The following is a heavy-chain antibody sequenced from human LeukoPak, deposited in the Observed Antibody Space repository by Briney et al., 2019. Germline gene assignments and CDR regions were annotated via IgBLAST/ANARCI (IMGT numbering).Heavy chain of an antibody. V-gene: IGHV1-18*01. D-gene: IGHD3-22*01. J-gene: IGHJ4*02. CDR3: ARDPDYDSSGPIDY. Sequence: PGASVKVSCKASGYTFTSYGISWVRQAPGQGLEWMGWISAYNGNTNYAQKLQGRVTMTTDTSTSTAYMELRSLRSDDTAVYYCARDPDYDSSGPIDYWGQGTLVTVSS. CDR2: ISAYNGNT. CDR1: GYTFTSYG.